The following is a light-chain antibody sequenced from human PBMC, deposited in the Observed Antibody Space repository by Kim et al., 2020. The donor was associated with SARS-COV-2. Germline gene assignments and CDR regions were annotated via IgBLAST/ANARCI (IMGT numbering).Light chain of an antibody. Sequence: SSELTQDPAVSVALGQTVRITCRGDSLRSYYATWYQQKAGQAPALVVYGKNNRPSGIPDRFSDSSSGNTASLTITGAQADDEADYYCMSRGTSGAVVFGGGTQLTVL. J-gene: IGLJ2*01. CDR1: SLRSYY. CDR2: GKN. V-gene: IGLV3-19*01. CDR3: MSRGTSGAVV.